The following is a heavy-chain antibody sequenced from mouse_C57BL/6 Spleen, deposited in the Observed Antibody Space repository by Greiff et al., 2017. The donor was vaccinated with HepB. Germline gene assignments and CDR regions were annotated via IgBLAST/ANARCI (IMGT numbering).Heavy chain of an antibody. V-gene: IGHV5-17*01. CDR1: GFTFSDYG. CDR3: AREVYYYGTCFDY. J-gene: IGHJ2*01. D-gene: IGHD1-1*01. CDR2: ISSGSSTI. Sequence: EVQLVESGGGLVKPGGSLKLSCAASGFTFSDYGMHWVRQAPEKGLEWVVYISSGSSTIYYADTVKGRFTISRDNAKNTLFLQMTSLRSEDTAMYYCAREVYYYGTCFDYWGQGTTLTVSS.